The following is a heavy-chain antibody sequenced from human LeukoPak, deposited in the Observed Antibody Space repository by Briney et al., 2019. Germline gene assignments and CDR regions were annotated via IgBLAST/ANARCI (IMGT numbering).Heavy chain of an antibody. Sequence: GGSLSLSCAASGFTFSSYSMNWVRQAPGKGLEWVSSISSSSSYIYYADSVKGRFTISRDNAKNSLYLQMNSLRAEDTAVYYCARDSFPTTVTTPFDYWGQGTLVTVSS. D-gene: IGHD4-17*01. CDR2: ISSSSSYI. CDR3: ARDSFPTTVTTPFDY. V-gene: IGHV3-21*01. CDR1: GFTFSSYS. J-gene: IGHJ4*02.